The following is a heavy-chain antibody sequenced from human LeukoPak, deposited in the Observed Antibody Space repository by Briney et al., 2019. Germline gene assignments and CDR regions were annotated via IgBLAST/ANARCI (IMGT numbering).Heavy chain of an antibody. CDR2: INPSGGST. D-gene: IGHD3-22*01. V-gene: IGHV1-46*01. CDR1: GYTFTSYY. Sequence: ASVKVSCKASGYTFTSYYMHWVRQAPGQGLEWMGIINPSGGSTSYAQKFQGRVTMTRNTSISTAYMELSSLRSEDTAVYYCARFNDYYDSSGSVDYWGQGTLVTVSS. J-gene: IGHJ4*02. CDR3: ARFNDYYDSSGSVDY.